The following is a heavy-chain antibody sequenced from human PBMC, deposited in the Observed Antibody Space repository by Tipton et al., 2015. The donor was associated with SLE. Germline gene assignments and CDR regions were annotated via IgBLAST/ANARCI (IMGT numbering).Heavy chain of an antibody. D-gene: IGHD3-16*02. J-gene: IGHJ4*02. CDR2: IYHSGST. CDR3: ARGYDYVWGSYRYAFDY. V-gene: IGHV4-38-2*01. CDR1: GYSISSGYY. Sequence: TLSLTCAVSGYSISSGYYWGWIRQPPGKGLEWIGTIYHSGSTYYNPSLKSRVTISVDTSKNQFSLKLSSVTAADTAVYYCARGYDYVWGSYRYAFDYWGQGTLVTVSS.